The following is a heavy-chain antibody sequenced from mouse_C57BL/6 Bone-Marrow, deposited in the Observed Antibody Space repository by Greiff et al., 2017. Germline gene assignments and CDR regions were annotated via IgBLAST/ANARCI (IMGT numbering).Heavy chain of an antibody. Sequence: EVMLVESGGGLVKPGGSLKLSCAASGFTFSDYGMHWVRQAPEKGLEWVAYISSGSSTIYYADTVKGRFTISRDNAKNTLFLQMTSLRSEDTAMYYCARGITTVEAWFAYWCQGTLVTVSA. J-gene: IGHJ3*01. V-gene: IGHV5-17*01. D-gene: IGHD1-1*01. CDR3: ARGITTVEAWFAY. CDR2: ISSGSSTI. CDR1: GFTFSDYG.